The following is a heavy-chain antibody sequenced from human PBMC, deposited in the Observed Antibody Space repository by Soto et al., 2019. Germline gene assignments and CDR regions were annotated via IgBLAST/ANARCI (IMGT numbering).Heavy chain of an antibody. J-gene: IGHJ3*02. CDR2: INPNSGGT. CDR3: ARGLITMVRGVLTDAFDI. Sequence: ASVKVSCKASGYTFTGYYMHWVRQAPGQGLEWMGWINPNSGGTNYAQKFQGWVTMTRDTSISTAYMELSRLRSDDTAVYYCARGLITMVRGVLTDAFDIWGQGTMVSVSS. V-gene: IGHV1-2*04. CDR1: GYTFTGYY. D-gene: IGHD3-10*01.